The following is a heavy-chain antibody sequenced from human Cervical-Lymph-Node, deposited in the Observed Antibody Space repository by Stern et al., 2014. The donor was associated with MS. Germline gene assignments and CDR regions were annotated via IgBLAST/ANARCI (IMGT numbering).Heavy chain of an antibody. CDR2: IIPIFDTT. CDR3: ARNQWGETNGQSYFYGMDV. V-gene: IGHV1-69*01. J-gene: IGHJ6*02. D-gene: IGHD3-16*01. CDR1: GGTFNSYA. Sequence: QVQLVQSGAEVKKPGSSVKVSCKASGGTFNSYAISWVRQAPGQGLEWMGGIIPIFDTTNYTQKFQGRVTITADESTTTAYMELSSLRSEDTAWYFCARNQWGETNGQSYFYGMDVWGQGTPVTVSS.